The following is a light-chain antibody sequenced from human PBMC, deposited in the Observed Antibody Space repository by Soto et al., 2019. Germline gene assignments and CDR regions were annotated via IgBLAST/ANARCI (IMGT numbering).Light chain of an antibody. Sequence: SALTQPASVSGSPGKSITISCTGPSSDVGGYNYVSWYQQHPGKAPKLMIYEVSNRPSGVSNRFSGPKSGNTASLTISGLQAEDEAVYYCSSYTSSSTPGFGGGTKLTFL. CDR2: EVS. CDR3: SSYTSSSTPG. J-gene: IGLJ3*02. CDR1: SSDVGGYNY. V-gene: IGLV2-14*01.